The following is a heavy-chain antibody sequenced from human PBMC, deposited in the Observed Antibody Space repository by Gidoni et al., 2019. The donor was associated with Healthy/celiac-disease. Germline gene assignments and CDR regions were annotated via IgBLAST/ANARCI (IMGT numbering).Heavy chain of an antibody. CDR3: ARPSHCSSTSCAGYGY. Sequence: EVQLVQSGAEVKKPGASLKISCKGSGYSFTSYWIGWVRQMPGKGLEWMGIIYPGDSDTRYSPSFQGQVTISADKSISTAYLQWSSLKASDTAMYYCARPSHCSSTSCAGYGYWGQGTLVTVSS. V-gene: IGHV5-51*03. J-gene: IGHJ4*02. D-gene: IGHD2-2*01. CDR2: IYPGDSDT. CDR1: GYSFTSYW.